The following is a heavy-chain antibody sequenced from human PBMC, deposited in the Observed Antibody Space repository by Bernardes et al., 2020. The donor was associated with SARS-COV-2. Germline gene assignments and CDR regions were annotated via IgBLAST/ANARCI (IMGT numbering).Heavy chain of an antibody. D-gene: IGHD2-21*01. CDR3: ARSPLGIAPFDY. Sequence: GSLSRSCVGSGFTFSDHNMDWVRQAPGKGLEWVARIRSKANSYTTEYAASVRGRFTISGDDSTNSLYLQMNSLKTEDTAVYYCARSPLGIAPFDYWGQGTLVIVSS. CDR1: GFTFSDHN. CDR2: IRSKANSYTT. J-gene: IGHJ4*02. V-gene: IGHV3-72*01.